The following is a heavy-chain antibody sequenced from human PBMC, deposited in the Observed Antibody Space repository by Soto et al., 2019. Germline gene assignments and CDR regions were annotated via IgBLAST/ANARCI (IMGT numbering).Heavy chain of an antibody. J-gene: IGHJ6*02. CDR1: GGSISSYY. D-gene: IGHD2-2*03. Sequence: PTETLSLTCTVSGGSISSYYWSWIRQTAGKGLEWLAYIYHSESTNYNPSLKSRVTISIDTSKNEFSLKLSSVTAADTAVYYCARLNGYCISTNCHGYYGMDVWGQGTTVTVSS. CDR2: IYHSEST. CDR3: ARLNGYCISTNCHGYYGMDV. V-gene: IGHV4-59*08.